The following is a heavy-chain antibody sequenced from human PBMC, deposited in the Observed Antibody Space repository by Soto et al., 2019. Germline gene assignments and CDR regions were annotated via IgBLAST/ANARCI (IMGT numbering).Heavy chain of an antibody. Sequence: SATLSLTFTVSGGSLRSGYYYWSFIRQPPGKGLVWIGYIYYSGSTYYNPSLKSRVTISVDTSKNQFTLKLNSVTAADTAVYYCARDPGPRHDYYGSGSPRYGMDVWGQGTTVTVSS. D-gene: IGHD3-10*01. CDR3: ARDPGPRHDYYGSGSPRYGMDV. V-gene: IGHV4-30-4*01. J-gene: IGHJ6*02. CDR2: IYYSGST. CDR1: GGSLRSGYYY.